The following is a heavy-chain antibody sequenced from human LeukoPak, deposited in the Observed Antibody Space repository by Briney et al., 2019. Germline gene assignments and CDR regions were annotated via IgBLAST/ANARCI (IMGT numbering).Heavy chain of an antibody. V-gene: IGHV1-2*02. CDR1: GYTFTGYY. CDR2: INLNSGGT. Sequence: ASVKVSCKASGYTFTGYYMHWVRQAPGQGLEWMGWINLNSGGTNYAQKFQGRVTMTRDTSISTAYMELSRLRSDDTAVYYCASRGVLPSDFDYWGQGTLVTVSS. J-gene: IGHJ4*02. D-gene: IGHD3-10*01. CDR3: ASRGVLPSDFDY.